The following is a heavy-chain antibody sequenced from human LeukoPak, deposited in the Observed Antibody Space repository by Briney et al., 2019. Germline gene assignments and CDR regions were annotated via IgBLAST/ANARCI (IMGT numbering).Heavy chain of an antibody. CDR2: IYHSGST. J-gene: IGHJ6*03. Sequence: SETLSLTCTVSGYSISSGYYWGWIRQPPGKGLEWIGSIYHSGSTYYNPSLKSRVTISVDTSKNQFSLKLSSVTAADTAVYYCARHRQWLVPYYYMDVWGKGTTVTISS. CDR3: ARHRQWLVPYYYMDV. V-gene: IGHV4-38-2*02. CDR1: GYSISSGYY. D-gene: IGHD6-19*01.